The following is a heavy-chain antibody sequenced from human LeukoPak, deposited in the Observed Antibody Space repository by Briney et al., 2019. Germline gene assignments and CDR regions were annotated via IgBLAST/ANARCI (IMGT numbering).Heavy chain of an antibody. CDR2: IILIFGTA. D-gene: IGHD3-22*01. J-gene: IGHJ4*02. Sequence: SVKVSCKAFGGTFSSYAISWVRQAPGQGLEWMGGIILIFGTANYAQKFQGRVTITTDESTSTAYMELSSLRSEDTAVYYCARGYYYDSSGYSLWGQGTLVTVSS. CDR3: ARGYYYDSSGYSL. V-gene: IGHV1-69*05. CDR1: GGTFSSYA.